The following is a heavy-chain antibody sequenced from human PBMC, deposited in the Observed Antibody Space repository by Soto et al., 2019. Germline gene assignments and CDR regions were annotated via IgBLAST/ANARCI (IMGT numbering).Heavy chain of an antibody. CDR2: ISAYNGNT. J-gene: IGHJ6*02. CDR1: GYTFTSYG. V-gene: IGHV1-18*01. Sequence: GASVKVSCKASGYTFTSYGISWVRQAPGQGLEWMGWISAYNGNTNYAQKLQGRVTMTTDTSTSTAYMELGSLRSDDTAVYYCARDEYYYDSSGYVYYYGMDVWGQGTTVTVSS. D-gene: IGHD3-22*01. CDR3: ARDEYYYDSSGYVYYYGMDV.